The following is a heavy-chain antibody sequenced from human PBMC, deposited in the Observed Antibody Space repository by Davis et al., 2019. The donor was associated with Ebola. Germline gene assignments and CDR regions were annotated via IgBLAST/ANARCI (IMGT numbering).Heavy chain of an antibody. CDR2: IWYDGSNK. Sequence: GESLKISCAASGFTFSSYGMHWVRQAPGKGLEWVAVIWYDGSNKYYADSVKGRFTISRDNSKNTLYLQMNSLRAEDTAVYYCARVVRYSSSWYEGQFDYWGQGTLVTVSS. J-gene: IGHJ4*02. V-gene: IGHV3-33*01. CDR3: ARVVRYSSSWYEGQFDY. CDR1: GFTFSSYG. D-gene: IGHD6-13*01.